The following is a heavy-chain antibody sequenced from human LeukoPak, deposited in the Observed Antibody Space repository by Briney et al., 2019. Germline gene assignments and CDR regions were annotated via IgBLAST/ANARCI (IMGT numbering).Heavy chain of an antibody. CDR3: ARVQVKQQLVPKVGYFDY. CDR2: INHSGST. J-gene: IGHJ4*02. Sequence: SETLSLTCAVYGGSFSGYYWSWIRQPPGKGLEWIGEINHSGSTNYNPSLKSRVTISVDTSKNQFSLKLSSVTAADTAVYYCARVQVKQQLVPKVGYFDYWGQGTLVTVSS. D-gene: IGHD6-13*01. CDR1: GGSFSGYY. V-gene: IGHV4-34*01.